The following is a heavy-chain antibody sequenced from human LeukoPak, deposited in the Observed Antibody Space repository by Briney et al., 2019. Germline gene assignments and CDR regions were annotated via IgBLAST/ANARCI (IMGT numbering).Heavy chain of an antibody. J-gene: IGHJ6*03. Sequence: ASVKVSCKVFGYTLTELSMHWVRQAPGKGLEWLGGFGPEDGETLYAQKFQGRVTMTEDTSTDTAYMELNSLRAEDTAVYYCASTETGPDYYMDVWGKGTTVTVSS. V-gene: IGHV1-24*01. CDR2: FGPEDGET. CDR3: ASTETGPDYYMDV. D-gene: IGHD7-27*01. CDR1: GYTLTELS.